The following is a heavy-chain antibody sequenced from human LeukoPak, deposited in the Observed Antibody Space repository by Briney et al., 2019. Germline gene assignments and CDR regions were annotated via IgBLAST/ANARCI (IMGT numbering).Heavy chain of an antibody. Sequence: PSETLSLTCTVSGGSISSYYWSWIRQPPGKGLEWIGYIYYSGSTNYNPSLKSRVTISVDTSKNQFSLKLSSVTAADTAVYYCASSGYRGVRWFDPWGQGTLVTVSS. D-gene: IGHD1-1*01. V-gene: IGHV4-59*01. J-gene: IGHJ5*02. CDR3: ASSGYRGVRWFDP. CDR2: IYYSGST. CDR1: GGSISSYY.